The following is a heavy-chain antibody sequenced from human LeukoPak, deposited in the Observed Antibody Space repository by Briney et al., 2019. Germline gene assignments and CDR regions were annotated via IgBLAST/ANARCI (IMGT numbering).Heavy chain of an antibody. J-gene: IGHJ4*02. Sequence: SETLSLTCTVSGGSISSGGYYWTWIRQPPGKGLEWIGYIHYSGSANYNPSLKSRVTISVDTSKNQFSLNLSSVTAADTAVYYCARYFSGKTLDYWGQGTLVTVSS. CDR3: ARYFSGKTLDY. CDR2: IHYSGSA. V-gene: IGHV4-61*08. CDR1: GGSISSGGYY. D-gene: IGHD1-1*01.